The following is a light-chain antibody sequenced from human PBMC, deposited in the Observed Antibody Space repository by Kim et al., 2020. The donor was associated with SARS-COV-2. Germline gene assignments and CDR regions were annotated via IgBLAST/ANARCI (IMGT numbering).Light chain of an antibody. V-gene: IGKV1-39*01. J-gene: IGKJ4*01. Sequence: DIQMTQSPSSLSASVGDRVTITCRASQSISSYLNWYQQKPGKAPKLLIYAASSLQSGVPSMFSGSGSGTDFTLTISSLQPEDFATYYCQQSYSTLTFGGGTKVDIK. CDR3: QQSYSTLT. CDR2: AAS. CDR1: QSISSY.